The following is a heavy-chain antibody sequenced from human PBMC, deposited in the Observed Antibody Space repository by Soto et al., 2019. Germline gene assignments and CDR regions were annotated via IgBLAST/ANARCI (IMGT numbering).Heavy chain of an antibody. J-gene: IGHJ6*02. CDR3: AREMGGLVRGGYYYYYGMDV. V-gene: IGHV1-69*01. Sequence: QVQLVQSGAEVKKPGSSVKVSCKASGGTFSSYAISWVRQAPGQGLEWMGGIIPIFGTANYAQKFQGRVTITADESTSTAYMELSSLRSEDTAVYYCAREMGGLVRGGYYYYYGMDVWGQGTTVTVSS. CDR2: IIPIFGTA. CDR1: GGTFSSYA. D-gene: IGHD3-10*01.